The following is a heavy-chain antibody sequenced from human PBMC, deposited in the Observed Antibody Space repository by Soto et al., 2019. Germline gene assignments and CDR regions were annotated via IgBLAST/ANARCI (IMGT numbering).Heavy chain of an antibody. J-gene: IGHJ3*02. V-gene: IGHV1-3*01. CDR1: GYTFTSYA. D-gene: IGHD2-15*01. CDR2: INAGNGNT. CDR3: ARGAPCSGGSCYTPSDAFDI. Sequence: GASVKVSCKASGYTFTSYAMHWVRQAPGQRLEWMGWINAGNGNTKYSQKFQGRVTITRDTSASTAYMELSSLRSEDTAVYYCARGAPCSGGSCYTPSDAFDIWGQGTMVTVSS.